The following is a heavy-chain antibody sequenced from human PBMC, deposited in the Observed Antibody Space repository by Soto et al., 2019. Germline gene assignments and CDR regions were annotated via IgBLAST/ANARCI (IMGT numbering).Heavy chain of an antibody. Sequence: ASVKVSCKASGYTFIGYYLHWVRQAPTQDLEWMGWINPNGGTTNSAQKFQGRVTVTRDTSISTAYMELSRLNSDETDVYYCARKEMTTLPNFDYWGQGTQVTVSS. CDR3: ARKEMTTLPNFDY. J-gene: IGHJ4*02. D-gene: IGHD4-4*01. V-gene: IGHV1-2*02. CDR2: INPNGGTT. CDR1: GYTFIGYY.